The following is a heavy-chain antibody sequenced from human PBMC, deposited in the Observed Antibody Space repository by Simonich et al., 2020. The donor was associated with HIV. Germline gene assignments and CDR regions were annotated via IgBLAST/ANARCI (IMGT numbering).Heavy chain of an antibody. D-gene: IGHD6-6*01. CDR2: ISWNSGSI. V-gene: IGHV3-9*03. Sequence: EVQLVESGGGLVQPGRSLRLSCAASGFTFDDYAMHWVRQAPGKGLEVVSGISWNSGSIGYADSVKGRFTISRDNAKNSLYLQMNSLRAEDMALYYCAKDRYSSSSGSFDYWGQGTLVTVSS. CDR1: GFTFDDYA. CDR3: AKDRYSSSSGSFDY. J-gene: IGHJ4*02.